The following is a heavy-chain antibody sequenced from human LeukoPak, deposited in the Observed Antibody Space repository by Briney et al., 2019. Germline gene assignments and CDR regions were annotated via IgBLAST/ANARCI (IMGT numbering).Heavy chain of an antibody. CDR3: AREDDDWGPNTLDV. CDR1: GFTFSSYS. J-gene: IGHJ3*01. Sequence: GGSLRLSCAASGFTFSSYSMNWVRQAPGKGLEWVSYISSSSNTIDYADSVKGRFTISRDNAKNSLYLQMDSLRDEDTAVYYCAREDDDWGPNTLDVWGQGTVVTVSS. CDR2: ISSSSNTI. V-gene: IGHV3-48*02. D-gene: IGHD7-27*01.